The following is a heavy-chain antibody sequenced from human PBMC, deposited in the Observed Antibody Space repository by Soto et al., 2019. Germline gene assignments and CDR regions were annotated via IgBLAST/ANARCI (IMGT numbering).Heavy chain of an antibody. D-gene: IGHD4-17*01. V-gene: IGHV4-34*01. Sequence: SETLSLTCAVYGGSFSGYYWSWIRLPPGKGLEWIGEINHSASAKYNPSLKSRVTTSVDKSKKQCFLNLSSVTAADTAVYYCARRDYGDSRLAFDIWGQGTMVTVSS. CDR2: INHSASA. J-gene: IGHJ3*02. CDR1: GGSFSGYY. CDR3: ARRDYGDSRLAFDI.